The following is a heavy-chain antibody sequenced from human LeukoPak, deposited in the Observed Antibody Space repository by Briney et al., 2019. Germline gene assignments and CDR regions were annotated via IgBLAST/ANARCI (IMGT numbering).Heavy chain of an antibody. D-gene: IGHD2-2*01. CDR3: AATIVVRDAFDI. CDR1: GFTFTSSA. Sequence: SVKVSCKASGFTFTSSAVQWVRQARGQRLEWIGWIVVGSGNTNYAQKFQERVTITRDMSTSTAYMELSSLRSEDTAVYYCAATIVVRDAFDIWGQGTMVTVSS. V-gene: IGHV1-58*01. J-gene: IGHJ3*02. CDR2: IVVGSGNT.